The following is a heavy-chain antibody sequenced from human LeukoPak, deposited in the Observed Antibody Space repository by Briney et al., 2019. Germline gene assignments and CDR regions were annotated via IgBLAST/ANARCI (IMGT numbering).Heavy chain of an antibody. CDR1: GGSISSYY. CDR2: IYYSGST. Sequence: RSSETLSLTCTVSGGSISSYYWSWIRQPPGKGLEWIGYIYYSGSTNYNPSLKSRVTISVDTSKNQFSLKLSSVTAADTAVYYCARGSSRTNPFDYWGQGTLVTVSS. J-gene: IGHJ4*02. V-gene: IGHV4-59*08. CDR3: ARGSSRTNPFDY.